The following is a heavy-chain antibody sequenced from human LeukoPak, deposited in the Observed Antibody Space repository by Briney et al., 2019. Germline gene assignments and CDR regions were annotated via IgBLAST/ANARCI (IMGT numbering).Heavy chain of an antibody. D-gene: IGHD5-12*01. CDR1: GGSFSSYY. CDR2: INHSGST. V-gene: IGHV4-34*01. Sequence: SETLSLTCAVYGGSFSSYYWSWIRQPPGKGLEWIGEINHSGSTNYNPSLKSRVTISVDTSKNQFSLKLSSVTAADTAVYYCARDQVATSVFFDYWGQGTLVTVSS. CDR3: ARDQVATSVFFDY. J-gene: IGHJ4*02.